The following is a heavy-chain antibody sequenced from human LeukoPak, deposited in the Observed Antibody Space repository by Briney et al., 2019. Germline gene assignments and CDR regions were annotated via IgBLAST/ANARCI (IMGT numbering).Heavy chain of an antibody. D-gene: IGHD3-10*01. V-gene: IGHV3-74*01. Sequence: GGSLGLSCAASGFTFSSYWMHWVRQAPGKGLVWVSRINSDGSSTSYADSVKGRFTISRDNAKNTLYLQMNSLKAEDTAVYYCARSVRSSGSRNFECWGQGALVTVSS. CDR2: INSDGSST. J-gene: IGHJ4*02. CDR3: ARSVRSSGSRNFEC. CDR1: GFTFSSYW.